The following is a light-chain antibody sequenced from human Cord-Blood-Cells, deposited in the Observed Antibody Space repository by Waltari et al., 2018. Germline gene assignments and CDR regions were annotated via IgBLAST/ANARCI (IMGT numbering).Light chain of an antibody. V-gene: IGLV2-23*02. CDR1: SSDVGRNNL. CDR3: CSYAGSSTVV. J-gene: IGLJ2*01. Sequence: QSALTQPASVSGSPGQSIPISCTRTSSDVGRNNLVSWYQQHPGKAPKLLIYEVSKRPPGVSNRCSGSKAGNAASLTISGLQAGDEADYYCCSYAGSSTVVFGGGTKLTVL. CDR2: EVS.